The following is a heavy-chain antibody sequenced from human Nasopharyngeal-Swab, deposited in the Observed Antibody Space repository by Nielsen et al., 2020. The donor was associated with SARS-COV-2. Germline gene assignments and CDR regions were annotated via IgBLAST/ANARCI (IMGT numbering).Heavy chain of an antibody. CDR1: GFTFRNFG. CDR3: ARDVYIVGSTRGSCYAYYYMDV. D-gene: IGHD1-26*01. J-gene: IGHJ6*03. V-gene: IGHV3-33*01. Sequence: GASLKISCAASGFTFRNFGMHWVRQAPGKGLEWVADIWYDGSNQYYADSVKGRFTVSRDQSKNTLYLQMNSLKTEDTAVYYCARDVYIVGSTRGSCYAYYYMDVWGKGTTVTVSS. CDR2: IWYDGSNQ.